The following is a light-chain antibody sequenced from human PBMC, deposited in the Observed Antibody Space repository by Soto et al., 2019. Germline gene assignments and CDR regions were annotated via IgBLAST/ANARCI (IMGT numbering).Light chain of an antibody. CDR2: GAS. J-gene: IGKJ4*01. CDR1: QSVSSSY. Sequence: EIVLTQSPGTLSLSPGERATLSCRASQSVSSSYLAWYQQKPGQAPRLLIYGASSRATGIPDRFSGSGSGTDFTLTISRLEPEYFAVYYCQQYGSSLFTFGGGTKVEIK. V-gene: IGKV3-20*01. CDR3: QQYGSSLFT.